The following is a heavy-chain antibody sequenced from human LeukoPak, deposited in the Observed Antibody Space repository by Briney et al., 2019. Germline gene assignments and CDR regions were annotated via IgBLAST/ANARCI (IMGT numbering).Heavy chain of an antibody. CDR3: TTDRYYDNSELQFQH. D-gene: IGHD3-22*01. V-gene: IGHV3-15*01. Sequence: GGSLRLSCAASGFTLNNAWMSWVRQAPGKGLEWLGRIRRETDGGTIDYAAPVKGRFTISRDDSRNTLYLQMDSLKIEDTAVYYCTTDRYYDNSELQFQHWGQGTLVTVSS. CDR2: IRRETDGGTI. J-gene: IGHJ1*01. CDR1: GFTLNNAW.